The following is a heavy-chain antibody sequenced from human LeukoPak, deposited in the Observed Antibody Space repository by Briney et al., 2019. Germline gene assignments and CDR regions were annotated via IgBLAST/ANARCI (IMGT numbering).Heavy chain of an antibody. CDR2: IYYSGST. D-gene: IGHD3-10*01. V-gene: IGHV4-59*12. CDR3: ASGLIDP. CDR1: GGSISSYY. J-gene: IGHJ5*02. Sequence: SETLSLTCTVSGGSISSYYWSWIRQPPGKGLEWIGYIYYSGSTNYNPSLKSRVTISVDTSKNQFSLKLSSVTAADTAVYYCASGLIDPWGQGTLVTVSS.